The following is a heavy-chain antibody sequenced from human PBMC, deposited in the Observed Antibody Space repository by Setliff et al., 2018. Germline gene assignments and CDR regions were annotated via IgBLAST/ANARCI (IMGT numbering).Heavy chain of an antibody. V-gene: IGHV4-39*01. Sequence: PSETLSLTCTVSGGSISSSRYYWGWIRQPPGKGLEWIGSINYSGSTYYNPSLKSRVTISVETSKNQFSLKLSPVTAADTAVYYCARAAGYSSSWYHYYYGMDVWGQGTTVTVSS. CDR3: ARAAGYSSSWYHYYYGMDV. CDR2: INYSGST. J-gene: IGHJ6*02. CDR1: GGSISSSRYY. D-gene: IGHD6-13*01.